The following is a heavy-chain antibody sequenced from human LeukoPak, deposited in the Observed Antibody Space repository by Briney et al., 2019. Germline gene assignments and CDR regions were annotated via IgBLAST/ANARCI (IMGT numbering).Heavy chain of an antibody. D-gene: IGHD2-15*01. J-gene: IGHJ1*01. CDR1: GFTFSSYG. Sequence: PGGSLRLSCAASGFTFSSYGMSWVRQAPGKGLEWVSAISGSGGSTYYADSVKGRFTISRDNSKNTLYLQMNSLRAEDTAVYYCAKEKRCSGGSCYSGLGYFQHWGQGTLVTVSS. V-gene: IGHV3-23*01. CDR2: ISGSGGST. CDR3: AKEKRCSGGSCYSGLGYFQH.